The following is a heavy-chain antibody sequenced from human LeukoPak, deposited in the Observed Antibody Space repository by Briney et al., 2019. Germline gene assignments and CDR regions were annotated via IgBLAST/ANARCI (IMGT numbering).Heavy chain of an antibody. D-gene: IGHD5-12*01. J-gene: IGHJ4*02. V-gene: IGHV4-4*07. CDR1: GGSISNYY. Sequence: KTSETLSLTCTVSGGSISNYYWSWVRQPAGKGLEWIGRIYASGSTNYHPSLQSRVTMSIDTSKNQFSLKLNSVTAADTAVYYCARATREAEEAYYFDYWGQGILVTVSS. CDR3: ARATREAEEAYYFDY. CDR2: IYASGST.